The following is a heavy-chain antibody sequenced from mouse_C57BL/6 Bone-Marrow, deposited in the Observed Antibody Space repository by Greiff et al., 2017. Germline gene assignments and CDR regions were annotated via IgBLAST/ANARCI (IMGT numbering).Heavy chain of an antibody. CDR3: AVGFDY. CDR2: LDPSDSYT. J-gene: IGHJ2*01. Sequence: QVQLKQPGAELVMPGASVKLSCKASGYTFTSYWMHWVKQRPGQGLEWIGELDPSDSYTNYNQKFKGKSTLTVDKSSSTAYMQLSSLTSEDSAVYYCAVGFDYGGQGTTLTVSS. V-gene: IGHV1-69*01. D-gene: IGHD1-1*02. CDR1: GYTFTSYW.